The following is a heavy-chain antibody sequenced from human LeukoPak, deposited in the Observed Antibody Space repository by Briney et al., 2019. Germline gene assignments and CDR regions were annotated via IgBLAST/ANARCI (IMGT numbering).Heavy chain of an antibody. CDR2: IIPIFGTA. D-gene: IGHD3-9*01. CDR3: ASGLVYDILTGHYKGVLYYYYGMDV. CDR1: GGTFSSYA. V-gene: IGHV1-69*06. Sequence: SVKVSCKASGGTFSSYAISWVRQAPGQGLEWMGGIIPIFGTANYAQKFQGRVTITADKSTSTAYMELSSLRSEDTAVYYCASGLVYDILTGHYKGVLYYYYGMDVWGKGTTVTVSS. J-gene: IGHJ6*04.